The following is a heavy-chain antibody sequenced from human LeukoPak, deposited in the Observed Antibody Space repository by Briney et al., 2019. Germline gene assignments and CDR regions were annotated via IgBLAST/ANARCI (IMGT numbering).Heavy chain of an antibody. J-gene: IGHJ2*01. Sequence: PSETLSLTCTVAGGSISSGSYFWGWIRQPPEKGLLWIGSVYYSGSTYYNPSLKSRVTVSVDTSKNQFSLRLSSVTAADTAVYYCARLWRKDWYFDLWGRGTLVTVSS. CDR3: ARLWRKDWYFDL. CDR1: GGSISSGSYF. D-gene: IGHD3-3*01. CDR2: VYYSGST. V-gene: IGHV4-39*01.